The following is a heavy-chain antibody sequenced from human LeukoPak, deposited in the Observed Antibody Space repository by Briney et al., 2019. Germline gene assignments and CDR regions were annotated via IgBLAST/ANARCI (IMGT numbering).Heavy chain of an antibody. CDR2: INPNSGGT. CDR1: GYTFTGYY. D-gene: IGHD6-13*01. CDR3: ARGSPVAAAGTAYFHH. J-gene: IGHJ1*01. Sequence: GASVKVSCKASGYTFTGYYMHWVRQAPGQGLEWMGWINPNSGGTNYAQKFQGRVTMTRDTSISTAYIELSRSRSDDTAMYYCARGSPVAAAGTAYFHHWGQGTLVTVSS. V-gene: IGHV1-2*02.